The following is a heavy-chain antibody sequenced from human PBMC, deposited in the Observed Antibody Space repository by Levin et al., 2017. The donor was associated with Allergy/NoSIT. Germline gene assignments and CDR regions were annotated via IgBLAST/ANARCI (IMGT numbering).Heavy chain of an antibody. CDR3: VDPRGPRKYDFWRGPYEMDV. D-gene: IGHD3-3*01. CDR2: IYWDDNK. Sequence: SGPTLVKPTQTLTLTCTFSGFSLSTSGVGVGWIRQPPGKALEWLALIYWDDNKHYNPSLESRLTITKDTSKNKVLLTMTNLDPVDTDTYYGVDPRGPRKYDFWRGPYEMDVWGQGAAVIVSS. J-gene: IGHJ6*02. CDR1: GFSLSTSGVG. V-gene: IGHV2-5*02.